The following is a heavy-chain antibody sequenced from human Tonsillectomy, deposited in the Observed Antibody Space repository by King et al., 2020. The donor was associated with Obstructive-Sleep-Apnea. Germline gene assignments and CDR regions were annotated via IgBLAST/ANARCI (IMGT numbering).Heavy chain of an antibody. D-gene: IGHD2-21*02. CDR2: NSSSGSTT. CDR1: GLSFSDYY. Sequence: VQLVESGGGLVKPGGSLRLSCADSGLSFSDYYMSWIRQAPGKGLEWVSYNSSSGSTTYYADSVKGRFTISRDKAKNSLYLQMNSLRAEDTAVYYCAREGPHCGGDCYSHWGQGTLVTVSS. V-gene: IGHV3-11*01. CDR3: AREGPHCGGDCYSH. J-gene: IGHJ4*02.